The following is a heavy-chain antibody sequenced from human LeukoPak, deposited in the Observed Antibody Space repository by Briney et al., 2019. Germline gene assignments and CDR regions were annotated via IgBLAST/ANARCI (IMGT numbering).Heavy chain of an antibody. D-gene: IGHD2-15*01. CDR2: ISSSSSYI. V-gene: IGHV3-21*01. J-gene: IGHJ4*02. Sequence: GGSLRLSCAASGFTFSSYSMNWVRQAPGKGLEWVSSISSSSSYIYYADSLKGRFTISRDNAKNSLYLQTNSLRAEDTAVYYCARDLIRPDTYCSGGSCHIDYWGQGTLVTVSS. CDR1: GFTFSSYS. CDR3: ARDLIRPDTYCSGGSCHIDY.